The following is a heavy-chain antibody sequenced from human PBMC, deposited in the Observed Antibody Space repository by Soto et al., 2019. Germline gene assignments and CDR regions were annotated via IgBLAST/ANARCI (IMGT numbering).Heavy chain of an antibody. J-gene: IGHJ4*02. D-gene: IGHD6-19*01. CDR1: GYTFTDYY. CDR2: INHKNGDT. V-gene: IGHV1-2*02. CDR3: AKARAVRLEVCDS. Sequence: ASVKVSCKASGYTFTDYYIHWVRQAPGHELEWMGWINHKNGDTKDAQYIQDRVALTRDTSNSTDYMELTRLRSEDTAIYYSAKARAVRLEVCDSWGQGALVTVSS.